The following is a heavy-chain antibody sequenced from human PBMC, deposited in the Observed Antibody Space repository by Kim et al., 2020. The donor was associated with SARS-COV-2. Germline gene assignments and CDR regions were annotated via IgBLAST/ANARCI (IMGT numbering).Heavy chain of an antibody. CDR1: GYSFTSYW. J-gene: IGHJ6*02. CDR3: ARRGGNSGGREYYYYGMDV. V-gene: IGHV5-51*01. Sequence: GESLKISCKGSGYSFTSYWIGWVRQMPGKGLEWMGIIYPGDSDTRYSPSFQGQVTISADKSISTAYLQWSSLKASDTAMYYCARRGGNSGGREYYYYGMDVWGQGTTVTVSS. D-gene: IGHD2-21*02. CDR2: IYPGDSDT.